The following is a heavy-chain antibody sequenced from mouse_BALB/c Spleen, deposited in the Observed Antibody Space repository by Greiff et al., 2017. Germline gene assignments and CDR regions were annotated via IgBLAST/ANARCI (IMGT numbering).Heavy chain of an antibody. D-gene: IGHD2-2*01. CDR2: INPDSSTI. CDR3: ARQGLRWYFDV. Sequence: EVKLMESGGGLVQPGGSLKLSCAASGFAFSRYWMSWVRQAPGKGLEWIGEINPDSSTINYTPSLKDKFIISRDNAKNTLYLQMSKVRSEDTALYYCARQGLRWYFDVWGAGTTVTVSS. V-gene: IGHV4-1*02. CDR1: GFAFSRYW. J-gene: IGHJ1*01.